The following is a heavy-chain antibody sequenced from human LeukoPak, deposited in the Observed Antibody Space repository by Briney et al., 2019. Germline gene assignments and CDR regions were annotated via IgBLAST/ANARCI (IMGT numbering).Heavy chain of an antibody. CDR3: AKALQINADSPVDY. D-gene: IGHD2-21*01. J-gene: IGHJ4*02. V-gene: IGHV3-23*01. Sequence: GGSLRLSCAASGFTFSSYGMHWVRQAPGKGLEWVSVISGSGDSTYYTGSVKGRFTISRDNSKNTLYLQMNSLRAEDTAVYYCAKALQINADSPVDYWGQGTLVTVSS. CDR2: ISGSGDST. CDR1: GFTFSSYG.